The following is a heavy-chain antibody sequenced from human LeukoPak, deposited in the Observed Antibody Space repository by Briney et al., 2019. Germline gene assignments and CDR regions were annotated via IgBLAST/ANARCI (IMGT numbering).Heavy chain of an antibody. V-gene: IGHV3-23*01. D-gene: IGHD3-10*01. Sequence: QSGGSLRLSCAASGFTFNSYAMSWVRQAPGKGLEWVSAISGSDGSTTYADSVKGRFTISRDNSKNTLYLQMNSLRAEDTAVYYCAKHRLGSKAKDYWGQGTLVTVSS. J-gene: IGHJ4*02. CDR1: GFTFNSYA. CDR2: ISGSDGST. CDR3: AKHRLGSKAKDY.